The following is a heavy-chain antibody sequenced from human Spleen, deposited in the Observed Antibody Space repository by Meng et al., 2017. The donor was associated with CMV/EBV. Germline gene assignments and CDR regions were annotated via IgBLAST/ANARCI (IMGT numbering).Heavy chain of an antibody. CDR1: SFTDDY. Sequence: SFTDDYWGWTRQPPGRGLEWSGESNHGGNSKYNPSLESRVTISVDTSKNQFSVTLTSVTAADTAVYYCARLGGRRTSATMGYSYFDGWGRGTLVTVSS. CDR2: SNHGGNS. CDR3: ARLGGRRTSATMGYSYFDG. V-gene: IGHV4-34*01. J-gene: IGHJ2*01. D-gene: IGHD3-10*01.